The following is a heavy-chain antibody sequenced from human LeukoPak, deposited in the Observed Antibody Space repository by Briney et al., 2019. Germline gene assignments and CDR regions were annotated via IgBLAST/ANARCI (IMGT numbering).Heavy chain of an antibody. CDR1: GGTFSSYA. J-gene: IGHJ6*03. V-gene: IGHV1-69*13. CDR2: IIPIFGTA. CDR3: ARDGSTPFYYYYYMDV. D-gene: IGHD2-15*01. Sequence: SVKVSCKASGGTFSSYAISWVRQAPGQGLEWMGGIIPIFGTANYAQKFQGRVTITADESTSTAYMELSSLRSEDTAVYYCARDGSTPFYYYYYMDVWGKGTTVTVSS.